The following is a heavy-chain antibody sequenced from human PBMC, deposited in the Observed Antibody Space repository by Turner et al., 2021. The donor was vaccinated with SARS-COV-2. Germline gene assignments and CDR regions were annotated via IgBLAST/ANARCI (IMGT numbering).Heavy chain of an antibody. CDR2: IYYSGTT. Sequence: QLQLQESGPGLVKPSETLSLTCSVAGGSVSSSSYYWGWIRQPPGKGLELIGSIYYSGTTYYNPSLKSRVTISVDTSKNQFSLKLSSVTAADTAVYYCARLDYDFWSGYYTGWFDPWGQGTLVTVSS. V-gene: IGHV4-39*01. CDR3: ARLDYDFWSGYYTGWFDP. J-gene: IGHJ5*02. D-gene: IGHD3-3*01. CDR1: GGSVSSSSYY.